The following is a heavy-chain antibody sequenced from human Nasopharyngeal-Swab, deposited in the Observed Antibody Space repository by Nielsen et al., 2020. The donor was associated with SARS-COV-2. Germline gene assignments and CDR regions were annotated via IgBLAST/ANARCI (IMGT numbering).Heavy chain of an antibody. CDR1: GGSISSYY. CDR2: IYYSGST. D-gene: IGHD6-13*01. J-gene: IGHJ6*02. Sequence: GSLRLSCTVSGGSISSYYWSWIRQPPGKGLEWIGYIYYSGSTNYNPSLKSRVTISVDTSKNQFSLKLSSVTAADTAVYYCARSEQQLVLDYYYYGMDVWGQGTTVTVSS. CDR3: ARSEQQLVLDYYYYGMDV. V-gene: IGHV4-59*13.